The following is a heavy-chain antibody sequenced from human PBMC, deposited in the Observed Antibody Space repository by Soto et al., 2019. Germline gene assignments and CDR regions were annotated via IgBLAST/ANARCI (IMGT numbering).Heavy chain of an antibody. CDR2: IYHSGST. CDR3: ARQGGGYSYGYPYY. J-gene: IGHJ4*02. D-gene: IGHD5-18*01. Sequence: KTSETLSLTCAVSGGSISSGGYSWSWIRQPPGKGLEWIGNIYHSGSTYYNPSLKSRVTISVDTSKNQFSLKLSSVTAADTAVYYCARQGGGYSYGYPYYWGQGTLVTVSS. CDR1: GGSISSGGYS. V-gene: IGHV4-30-2*03.